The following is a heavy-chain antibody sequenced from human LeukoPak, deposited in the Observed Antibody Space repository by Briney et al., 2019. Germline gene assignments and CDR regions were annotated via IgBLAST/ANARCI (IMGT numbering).Heavy chain of an antibody. CDR3: ARGRGYCSGGSCYYYFVY. CDR2: INHSGST. D-gene: IGHD2-15*01. J-gene: IGHJ4*02. V-gene: IGHV4-34*01. Sequence: SETLSLTCAVYGGSFSGYYWSWIRQPPGKGLEWIGEINHSGSTNYNPSLKSRVTISVDTSKNQFSLKLSSVTAADTAVYYCARGRGYCSGGSCYYYFVYWGQGTLVTVSS. CDR1: GGSFSGYY.